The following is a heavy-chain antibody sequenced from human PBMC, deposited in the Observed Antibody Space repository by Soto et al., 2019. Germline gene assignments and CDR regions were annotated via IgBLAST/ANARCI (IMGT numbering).Heavy chain of an antibody. D-gene: IGHD4-4*01. V-gene: IGHV4-39*01. CDR1: GSSISSSSYH. Sequence: SETMSLTCTVSGSSISSSSYHWGWLRQPPGKGLEWIGSIYYSGSTYYNPSLKSRVTISVDTSKNQFSLKLSSVTAADTAVYYCATNYAYYYYYGMDVLGQGTTVTVSS. J-gene: IGHJ6*02. CDR2: IYYSGST. CDR3: ATNYAYYYYYGMDV.